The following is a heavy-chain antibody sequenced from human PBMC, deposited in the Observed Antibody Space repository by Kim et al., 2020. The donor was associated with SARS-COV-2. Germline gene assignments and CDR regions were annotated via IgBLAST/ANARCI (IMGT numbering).Heavy chain of an antibody. J-gene: IGHJ4*02. CDR3: ARFRQLVPFDY. Sequence: NYNPSLKSRVTISVDTSKNQFSLKLSSVTAADTAVYYCARFRQLVPFDYWGQGTLVTVSS. V-gene: IGHV4-34*01. D-gene: IGHD6-6*01.